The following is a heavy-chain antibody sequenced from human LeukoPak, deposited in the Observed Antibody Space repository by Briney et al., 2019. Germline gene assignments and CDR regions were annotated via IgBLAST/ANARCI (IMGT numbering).Heavy chain of an antibody. CDR3: ARDRLSIAVAGADAFDI. D-gene: IGHD6-19*01. J-gene: IGHJ3*02. CDR2: GYHIGST. V-gene: IGHV4-38-2*02. Sequence: SETLSLTCTVSGCSISSGYYWGWIRQPPGKGLEWIGSGYHIGSTYFNPSLRSRVTILIDIFKNQFSLKMSSVTAADTAIYYCARDRLSIAVAGADAFDIWGQGTMVTVSS. CDR1: GCSISSGYY.